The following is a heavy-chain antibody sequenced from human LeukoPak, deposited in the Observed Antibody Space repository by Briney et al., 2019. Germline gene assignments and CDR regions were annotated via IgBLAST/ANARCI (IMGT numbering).Heavy chain of an antibody. V-gene: IGHV4-59*01. CDR1: GGSISSYY. D-gene: IGHD3-22*01. CDR3: ARDHANYYDSNGWFDP. Sequence: SETLSLTCTVSGGSISSYYWSWIRQPPGKGLEWIGYIYYSGSTNYNPSLRSRVTISVDTSKNQFSPKLSSVTAADTAVYYCARDHANYYDSNGWFDPWGQGTLVTVSS. J-gene: IGHJ5*02. CDR2: IYYSGST.